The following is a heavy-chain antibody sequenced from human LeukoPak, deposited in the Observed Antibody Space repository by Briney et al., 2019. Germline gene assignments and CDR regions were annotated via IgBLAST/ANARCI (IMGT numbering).Heavy chain of an antibody. CDR2: IKQDGSEE. V-gene: IGHV3-7*01. Sequence: GGSLRLSCVASEFRFGRDWISWVRQAPGKGLEWVACIKQDGSEEYYVGSVRGRFTVSVDNGKNSLYLQMNSLRAEDTARYYCATLDSTKSVFWGRGTAVSVSS. CDR3: ATLDSTKSVF. D-gene: IGHD2-2*01. J-gene: IGHJ1*01. CDR1: EFRFGRDW.